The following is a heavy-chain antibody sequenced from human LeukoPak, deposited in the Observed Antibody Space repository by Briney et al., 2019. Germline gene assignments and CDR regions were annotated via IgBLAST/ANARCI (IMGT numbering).Heavy chain of an antibody. CDR1: GGSISSYY. V-gene: IGHV4-59*01. CDR2: IYYSGST. Sequence: PSETLSLTCTVSGGSISSYYWSWIRQPPGKGLEWIGYIYYSGSTNYNPSLKSRVTISVDTSKNQFSLKLSSVTAADTAVYYCARDADDSSGYSNFDYWGQGTLVTVSS. J-gene: IGHJ4*02. CDR3: ARDADDSSGYSNFDY. D-gene: IGHD3-22*01.